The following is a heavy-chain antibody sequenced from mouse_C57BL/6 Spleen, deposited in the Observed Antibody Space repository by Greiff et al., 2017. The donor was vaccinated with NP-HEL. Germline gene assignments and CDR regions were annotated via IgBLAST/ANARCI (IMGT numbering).Heavy chain of an antibody. V-gene: IGHV1-26*01. Sequence: EIQLQQSGPELVKPGASVKISCKASGYTFTDYYMNWVKQSHGKSLEWIGDINPNNGGTSYNQKFKGKATLTVDKSSSTAYMELRSLTSEDSAVYYCASNTGAHFDYWGQGTTLTVSS. J-gene: IGHJ2*01. CDR1: GYTFTDYY. CDR3: ASNTGAHFDY. CDR2: INPNNGGT. D-gene: IGHD4-1*01.